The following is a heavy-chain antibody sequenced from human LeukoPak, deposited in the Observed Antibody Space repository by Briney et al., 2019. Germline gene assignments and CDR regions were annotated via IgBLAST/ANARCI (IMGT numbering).Heavy chain of an antibody. CDR1: GGSISSGSYY. J-gene: IGHJ4*02. CDR2: IYTSGST. V-gene: IGHV4-61*02. CDR3: ARYTQGGYDY. Sequence: SQTLSLTCTVSGGSISSGSYYWSWIRQPAGKGLGWIGRIYTSGSTNYNPSLKSRVTISVDTSKNQFSLKLSSVTAADTAVYYCARYTQGGYDYWGQGTLVTVSS. D-gene: IGHD5-12*01.